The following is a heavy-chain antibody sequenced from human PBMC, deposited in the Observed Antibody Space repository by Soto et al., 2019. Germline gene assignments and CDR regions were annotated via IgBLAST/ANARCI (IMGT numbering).Heavy chain of an antibody. CDR1: GGSVISSSYY. Sequence: QLQLQESGPGLVKPSETLSLTCTVSGGSVISSSYYWGWVRQPPGKGLEWIGSVYYSGSTYSNPSLESRVTIAVDKSNTQFALQLMSLSAADTAVYYCGRLEGLATISYYFDYWGQGALVTVSS. CDR3: GRLEGLATISYYFDY. V-gene: IGHV4-39*01. D-gene: IGHD3-9*01. J-gene: IGHJ4*02. CDR2: VYYSGST.